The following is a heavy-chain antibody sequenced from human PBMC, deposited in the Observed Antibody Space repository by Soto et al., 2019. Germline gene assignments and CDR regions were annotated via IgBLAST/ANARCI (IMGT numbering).Heavy chain of an antibody. J-gene: IGHJ4*02. CDR3: ARPPGYISDWYYFDL. CDR1: GYTFIDYY. Sequence: QVQLVQSGAEVKKPGASVKVSCEASGYTFIDYYMHWVRQAPQQGFEWMGRITPKSGGTNYAQKFQGRVTMTWDTSLNTAYMQLSSLMSEDTAVYYCARPPGYISDWYYFDLWGQGTLVTVSS. D-gene: IGHD6-19*01. V-gene: IGHV1-2*02. CDR2: ITPKSGGT.